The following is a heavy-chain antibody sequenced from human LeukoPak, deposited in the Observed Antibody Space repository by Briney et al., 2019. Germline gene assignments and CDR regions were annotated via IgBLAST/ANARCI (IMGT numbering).Heavy chain of an antibody. CDR2: XXXSGGAT. D-gene: IGHD3-22*01. Sequence: GGSLRLSCAASGFTFSRSAMTWVRQGPGTGLEFXASXXXSGGATYYADSVKGRFTISRDNSKNTLYLQMNSLRAEDTALYYCAKDGLYYDGSEHVYYFDSWGQGTLVTVSS. V-gene: IGHV3-23*01. CDR3: AKDGLYYDGSEHVYYFDS. CDR1: GFTFSRSA. J-gene: IGHJ4*02.